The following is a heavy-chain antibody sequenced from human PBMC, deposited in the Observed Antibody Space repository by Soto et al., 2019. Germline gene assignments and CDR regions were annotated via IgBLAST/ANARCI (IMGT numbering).Heavy chain of an antibody. CDR1: GFTFSSYA. D-gene: IGHD6-19*01. V-gene: IGHV3-23*01. CDR2: ISGSVITT. J-gene: IGHJ4*02. CDR3: AKLAVAGHSDY. Sequence: EVQLLESGGGLVQPGGSLRLSCAASGFTFSSYAMSWVRQAPGKGLEWVSTISGSVITTYFADSVKGRFTISRDSSKNTLYLQMNSLTAEDTAVYYCAKLAVAGHSDYWGQGTLVTVSS.